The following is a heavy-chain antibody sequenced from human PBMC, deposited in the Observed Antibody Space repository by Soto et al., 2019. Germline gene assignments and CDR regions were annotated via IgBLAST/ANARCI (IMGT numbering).Heavy chain of an antibody. J-gene: IGHJ5*02. V-gene: IGHV1-18*04. CDR3: ARVWGSYQAPSGGAGFDP. Sequence: QVQLVQSGAEVKKPGASVKVACKTSGYSFTSNAITWVRQAPGQGLEWMGWISTYSGDPNYAQKFQGRVNITTDTSTNTASMELRNLRSDDTAVDDCARVWGSYQAPSGGAGFDPWGQGTLVTVSS. D-gene: IGHD3-16*02. CDR1: GYSFTSNA. CDR2: ISTYSGDP.